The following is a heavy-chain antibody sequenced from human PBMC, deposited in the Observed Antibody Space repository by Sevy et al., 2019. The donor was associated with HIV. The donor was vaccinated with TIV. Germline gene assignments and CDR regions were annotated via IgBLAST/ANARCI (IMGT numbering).Heavy chain of an antibody. CDR2: IQYDGSNK. D-gene: IGHD6-13*01. V-gene: IGHV3-30*02. CDR1: GFTFSYSG. Sequence: GGSLRLSCAASGFTFSYSGMHWVRQAPGKGLEWVTFIQYDGSNKYYADSVKGRFTISRDNSKNTLYLQMNSLRRDDTAPSYCAKNTAAVGTGGFDYWGQGTLATVSS. CDR3: AKNTAAVGTGGFDY. J-gene: IGHJ4*02.